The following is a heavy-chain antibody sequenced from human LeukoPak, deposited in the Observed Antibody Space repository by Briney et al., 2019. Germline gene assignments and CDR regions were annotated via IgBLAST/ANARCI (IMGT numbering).Heavy chain of an antibody. CDR1: GFPFSSYS. Sequence: PGGSLRLSCAASGFPFSSYSMNWVRQAPGKGLEWVSSISSSSNFIYYADSVKGRFTISRDNAKNSLYLQMNSLRAEDTAVYYCARAISDYDASDIWGQGTMVTVSS. D-gene: IGHD4-17*01. V-gene: IGHV3-21*04. CDR3: ARAISDYDASDI. CDR2: ISSSSNFI. J-gene: IGHJ3*02.